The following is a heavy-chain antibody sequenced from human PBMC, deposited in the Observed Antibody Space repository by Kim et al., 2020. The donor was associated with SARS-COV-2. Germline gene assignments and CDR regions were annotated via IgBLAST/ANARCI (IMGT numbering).Heavy chain of an antibody. J-gene: IGHJ4*02. D-gene: IGHD2-2*01. Sequence: SETLSLTCTVSGGSISSSSYYWGWIRQPPGRGLEWIGSIYYSGSTYYNPSLKSRVTISVDTSKNQFSLKLSSVTAADTAVYYCARSIVVVPAAMGRPWTPTIFCDYWGQGTLFTVSS. CDR2: IYYSGST. CDR1: GGSISSSSYY. V-gene: IGHV4-39*01. CDR3: ARSIVVVPAAMGRPWTPTIFCDY.